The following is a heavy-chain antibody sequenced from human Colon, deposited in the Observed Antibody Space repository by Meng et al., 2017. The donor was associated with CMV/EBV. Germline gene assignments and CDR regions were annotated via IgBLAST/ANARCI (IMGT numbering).Heavy chain of an antibody. CDR3: ARGDCTTTSCRGDAFDI. CDR1: FTFSSFS. J-gene: IGHJ3*02. V-gene: IGHV3-21*06. CDR2: ISDSGDNI. D-gene: IGHD2-2*01. Sequence: FTFSSFSMNWVRQAPGKGLEWVSYISDSGDNIQYADSVRGRFTISRDNAKSSVYVQMDSLTAEDTAVYFCARGDCTTTSCRGDAFDIWGPGTMVTVSS.